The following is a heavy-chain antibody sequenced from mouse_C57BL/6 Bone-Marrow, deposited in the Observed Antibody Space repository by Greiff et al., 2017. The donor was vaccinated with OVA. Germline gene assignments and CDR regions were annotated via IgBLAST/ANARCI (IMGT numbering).Heavy chain of an antibody. CDR3: VRDDGYYFWFAY. CDR1: GYTFTSYW. J-gene: IGHJ3*01. Sequence: QVQLQQPGAELVKPGASVKLSCKASGYTFTSYWMHWVKQRPGQGLEWIGMIHPNSGSTNYNEKFKSKATLTVDKSSSTAYMQLSSLTSEDSAVYYCVRDDGYYFWFAYWGQGTLVTVSA. CDR2: IHPNSGST. V-gene: IGHV1-64*01. D-gene: IGHD2-3*01.